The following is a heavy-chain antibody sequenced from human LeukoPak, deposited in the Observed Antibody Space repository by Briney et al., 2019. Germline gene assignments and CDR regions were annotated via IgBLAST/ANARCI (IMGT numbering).Heavy chain of an antibody. J-gene: IGHJ4*02. CDR3: AAEVSPKVFDY. CDR1: GFTFSSYW. CDR2: INQDGSEE. V-gene: IGHV3-7*03. Sequence: GGSLRLSCAASGFTFSSYWMSWVRQAPGKGLEWVANINQDGSEEYYVDSVEGRFNISRDNARNSLYLQMNSLRGDDTAIYFCAAEVSPKVFDYRGQGTLVTVSS.